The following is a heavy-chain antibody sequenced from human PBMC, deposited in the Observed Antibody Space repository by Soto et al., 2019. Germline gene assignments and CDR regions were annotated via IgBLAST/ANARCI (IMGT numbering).Heavy chain of an antibody. CDR2: ISTTSTYT. D-gene: IGHD2-2*01. CDR1: GFTFSRYY. V-gene: IGHV3-21*01. CDR3: ARDDGLSSTNVKAFDI. Sequence: EFQLVESGGGLVEPGESLRLSCAASGFTFSRYYMNWVRQAPGKGREWVSSISTTSTYTHYADSLKGRFTISRDNAKKLLYLQMDSLRAEDTAVYYCARDDGLSSTNVKAFDIWGQGTKVTVSS. J-gene: IGHJ3*02.